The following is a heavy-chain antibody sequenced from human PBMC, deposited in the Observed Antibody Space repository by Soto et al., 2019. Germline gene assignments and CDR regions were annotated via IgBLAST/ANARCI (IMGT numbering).Heavy chain of an antibody. CDR2: INAGNGNT. V-gene: IGHV1-3*01. CDR3: ARDLGGWPDY. Sequence: GASVKVSCKASGYTFTSYAMHWVRQAPGQRLEWMGWINAGNGNTKYSQKFQGRVTVTKDTSANTAYMELSSLRSEDTAVYYCARDLGGWPDYWGQGTLVTVSS. J-gene: IGHJ4*02. D-gene: IGHD2-15*01. CDR1: GYTFTSYA.